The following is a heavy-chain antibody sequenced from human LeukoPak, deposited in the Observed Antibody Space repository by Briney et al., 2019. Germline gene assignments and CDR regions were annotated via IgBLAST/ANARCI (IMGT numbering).Heavy chain of an antibody. CDR3: ARAGGRGYSYAWDY. Sequence: SETLSLTCTVSGDSISSYYWSWIRQPPGKGLEWIGYIYYSGSTNYNPSLESRVTISVDTSKNQFSLKLSSVTAADTAVYYCARAGGRGYSYAWDYWGQGILVTVSS. CDR2: IYYSGST. V-gene: IGHV4-59*01. D-gene: IGHD5-18*01. CDR1: GDSISSYY. J-gene: IGHJ4*02.